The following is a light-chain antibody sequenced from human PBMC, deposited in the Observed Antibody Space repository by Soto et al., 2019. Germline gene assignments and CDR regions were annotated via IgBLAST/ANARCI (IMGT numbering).Light chain of an antibody. CDR2: EGS. J-gene: IGLJ1*01. CDR1: SSDIGAYDY. CDR3: CSYAGNPYV. V-gene: IGLV2-23*01. Sequence: QSVLTQPASLSGSPGQSITISCTGTSSDIGAYDYVSWFQQHPGKAPKLMIYEGSKRPSGVSDRFSGSKSGNTASLTISGLQAEDEADYYCCSYAGNPYVFGTGTKVTVL.